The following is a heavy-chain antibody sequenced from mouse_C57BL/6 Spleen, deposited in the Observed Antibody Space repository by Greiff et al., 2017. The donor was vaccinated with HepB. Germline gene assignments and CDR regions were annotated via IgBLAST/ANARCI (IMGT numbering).Heavy chain of an antibody. Sequence: QVQLQQPGAELVKPGASVKLSCKASGYTFTSYWMHWVKQRPGRGLEWLGRIDPNSGGTKYNEKFKSKATLTVDKPSSTAYMQLSSLTSEDSAVYYCARYSNQVWFAYWGQGTLVTVAA. D-gene: IGHD2-5*01. CDR2: IDPNSGGT. V-gene: IGHV1-72*01. J-gene: IGHJ3*01. CDR3: ARYSNQVWFAY. CDR1: GYTFTSYW.